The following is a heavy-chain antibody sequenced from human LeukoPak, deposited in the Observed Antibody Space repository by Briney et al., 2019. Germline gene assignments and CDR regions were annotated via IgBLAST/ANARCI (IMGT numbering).Heavy chain of an antibody. CDR1: GFTFSSYA. V-gene: IGHV3-23*01. CDR3: AKAIDSSSWFGFLDY. J-gene: IGHJ4*02. D-gene: IGHD6-13*01. CDR2: ISGSGGST. Sequence: GRSLRLSCAASGFTFSSYAMSWVRQAPGKELEWVSAISGSGGSTYYADSVKGRFTISRDNSKNTLYLQMNSLRAEDTAVYYCAKAIDSSSWFGFLDYWGQGTLVTVSS.